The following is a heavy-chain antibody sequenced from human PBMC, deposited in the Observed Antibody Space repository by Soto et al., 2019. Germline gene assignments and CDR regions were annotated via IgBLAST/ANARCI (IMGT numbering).Heavy chain of an antibody. CDR3: ARDGSAPYYYNGMDL. CDR1: GYTFTSYG. J-gene: IGHJ6*02. V-gene: IGHV1-18*01. CDR2: INGYNGNT. Sequence: QVQLEQSGAEVKKPGDSMKVSCKAYGYTFTSYGISWVRQAPGQGLEWMGWINGYNGNTDYPQKVQGRVTMTTDTSTSTAYMELRSLRSDETAVYYCARDGSAPYYYNGMDLWGQGTTVTVSS. D-gene: IGHD6-19*01.